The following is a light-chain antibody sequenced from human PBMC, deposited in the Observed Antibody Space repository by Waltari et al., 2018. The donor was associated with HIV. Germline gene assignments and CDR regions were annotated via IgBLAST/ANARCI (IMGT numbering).Light chain of an antibody. CDR3: SSYTSSSPYA. V-gene: IGLV2-14*03. Sequence: QSALTQPASVSGSPGQSITITCPGPTSDVRVYNCVLWYQQHPGKAPKLMIYDVSNRPSGVSNRFSGSKSGNTASLTISGLQAEDEADYYCSSYTSSSPYAFGTGTKVTVL. J-gene: IGLJ1*01. CDR1: TSDVRVYNC. CDR2: DVS.